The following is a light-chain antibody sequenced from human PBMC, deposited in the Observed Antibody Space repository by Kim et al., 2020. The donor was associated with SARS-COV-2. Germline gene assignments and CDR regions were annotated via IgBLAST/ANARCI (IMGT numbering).Light chain of an antibody. Sequence: ATLNGKASQTVLYNSNNKNYLAWYQQKPGQAPKLLIYWASIRESGVSDRFSGSGSETDFTLTISRLQAEDVAVYYCQQYYSTPPSFGQGTKLEI. CDR3: QQYYSTPPS. V-gene: IGKV4-1*01. J-gene: IGKJ2*03. CDR1: QTVLYNSNNKNY. CDR2: WAS.